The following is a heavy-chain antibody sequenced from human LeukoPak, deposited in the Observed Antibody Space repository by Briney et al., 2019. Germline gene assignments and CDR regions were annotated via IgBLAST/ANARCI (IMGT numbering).Heavy chain of an antibody. CDR2: IQKDGSNE. CDR3: ARDSADYGGSFDY. CDR1: RFTFSSYG. D-gene: IGHD4-23*01. Sequence: GGPLRLSCAVSRFTFSSYGMHWVRQASGKGLEWVAYIQKDGSNEQYADSVKGRFSISRDNAKNSLYLQMNSLRAEDTAVYYCARDSADYGGSFDYWGQGTLVTVSS. V-gene: IGHV3-30*02. J-gene: IGHJ4*02.